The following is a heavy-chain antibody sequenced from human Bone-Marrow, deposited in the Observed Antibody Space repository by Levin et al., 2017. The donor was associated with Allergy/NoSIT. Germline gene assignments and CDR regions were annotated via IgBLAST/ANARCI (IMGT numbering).Heavy chain of an antibody. CDR3: ATTMVRGDKYDY. CDR2: VYHSGRT. V-gene: IGHV4-59*01. J-gene: IGHJ4*02. CDR1: GGSISAYY. D-gene: IGHD3-10*01. Sequence: SETLSLTCSVSGGSISAYYWSWIRHSPGKGLEWIGHVYHSGRTTYNPCFKGRVTISADMSKDQFSLSLTSVTAAATAVYYCATTMVRGDKYDYWGQGTHVIVSS.